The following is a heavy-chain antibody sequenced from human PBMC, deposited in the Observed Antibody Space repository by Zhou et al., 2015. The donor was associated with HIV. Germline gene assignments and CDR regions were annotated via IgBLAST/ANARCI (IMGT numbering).Heavy chain of an antibody. CDR2: IIPIFGTA. V-gene: IGHV1-69*01. D-gene: IGHD6-6*01. J-gene: IGHJ6*03. Sequence: QVQLVQSGAEVKKPGSSVKVSCKASGGTFSSYAISWVRQAPGQGLEWMGGIIPIFGTANYAQKFQGRVTITADESTSTAYMELSSLRSEDTAVYYCARSGPSRGVAARRVRYYYYYMDVWGKGTTVTVSS. CDR3: ARSGPSRGVAARRVRYYYYYMDV. CDR1: GGTFSSYA.